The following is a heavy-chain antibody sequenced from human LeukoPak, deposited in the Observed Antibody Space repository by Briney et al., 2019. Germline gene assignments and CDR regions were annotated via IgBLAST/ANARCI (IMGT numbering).Heavy chain of an antibody. CDR3: ARAHIGNDLFIDY. D-gene: IGHD2-21*01. V-gene: IGHV1-2*02. Sequence: ASVTVSFKASGYTFTGNYMHWARMAPAQGLEWMGWINPYSGATNYAQKFQGRVTMTRDTSISTAYMDLSSLKSDDTAVYYCARAHIGNDLFIDYWGQGTLVTVSS. J-gene: IGHJ4*02. CDR2: INPYSGAT. CDR1: GYTFTGNY.